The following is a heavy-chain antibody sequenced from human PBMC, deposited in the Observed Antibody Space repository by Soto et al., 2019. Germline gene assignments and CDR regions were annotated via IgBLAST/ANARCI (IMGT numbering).Heavy chain of an antibody. Sequence: QVQLQESGPGLVKPSETLSLTCTVSGGSVSSGSYYWSWIRQPPGKGLEWIGYIYYSGSTNYNPSLKSRVTISVDTSKNQFALKLSSVTAADTAVYYCASGRDGYNFPWYFDLWGRGTLVTVSS. J-gene: IGHJ2*01. CDR1: GGSVSSGSYY. D-gene: IGHD5-12*01. CDR3: ASGRDGYNFPWYFDL. CDR2: IYYSGST. V-gene: IGHV4-61*01.